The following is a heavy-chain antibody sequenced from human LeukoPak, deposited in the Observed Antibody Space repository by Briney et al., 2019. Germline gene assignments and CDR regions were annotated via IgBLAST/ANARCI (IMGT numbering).Heavy chain of an antibody. D-gene: IGHD3-16*01. CDR2: ISAYNGNT. V-gene: IGHV1-18*01. CDR3: ARDGGNYDYVWGSYFGY. Sequence: ASVKVSCKASGYTFNSYGISWVRQAPGQGLEWMGWISAYNGNTNYAQKLQGRVTMTTDTSTSTAYMELRSLRSDDTAVYYCARDGGNYDYVWGSYFGYWGQGTLVTVSS. CDR1: GYTFNSYG. J-gene: IGHJ4*02.